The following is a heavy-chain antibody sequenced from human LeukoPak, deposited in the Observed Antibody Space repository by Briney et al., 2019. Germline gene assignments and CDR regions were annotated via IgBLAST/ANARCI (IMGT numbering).Heavy chain of an antibody. CDR2: IYISETT. Sequence: SETLSLTCTVSGGSISSYYWSWIRQPPGKGLEWMGRIYISETTIYNPSPRSRVTMSLDTTKNKFSLKLNSMTAADTAVYYCAGVRTSWYEVWYFDLSGGGTLVTVSS. CDR3: AGVRTSWYEVWYFDL. CDR1: GGSISSYY. J-gene: IGHJ2*01. D-gene: IGHD6-13*01. V-gene: IGHV4-4*07.